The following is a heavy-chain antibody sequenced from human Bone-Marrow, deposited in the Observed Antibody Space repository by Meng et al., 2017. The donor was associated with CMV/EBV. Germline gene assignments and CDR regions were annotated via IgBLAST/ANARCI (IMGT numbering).Heavy chain of an antibody. V-gene: IGHV3-9*01. D-gene: IGHD3-9*01. CDR1: GITFDDYA. CDR2: ISWNSGTI. Sequence: SCAASGITFDDYAMHWVRQAPERVLEWVSGISWNSGTIGYADSVKGRITISRDNAKNALYLQMNSLRAEDTALYYCAKPAGYRSDDYWGQGTLVTFSS. CDR3: AKPAGYRSDDY. J-gene: IGHJ4*02.